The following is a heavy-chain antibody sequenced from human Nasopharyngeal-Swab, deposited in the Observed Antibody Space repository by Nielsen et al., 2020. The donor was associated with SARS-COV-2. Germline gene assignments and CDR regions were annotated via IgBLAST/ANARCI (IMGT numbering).Heavy chain of an antibody. D-gene: IGHD1-26*01. J-gene: IGHJ4*02. V-gene: IGHV3-7*05. CDR3: ARPGTPIYSGTYFDY. Sequence: GESLKISCAASGFTFSSYAMSWVRQAPGKGLEWVANIKQDGSEKFYVDSVKGRFTISRDNARNSLYLQMNSLRAEDTAVYFCARPGTPIYSGTYFDYWGQGPLVTVSS. CDR2: IKQDGSEK. CDR1: GFTFSSYA.